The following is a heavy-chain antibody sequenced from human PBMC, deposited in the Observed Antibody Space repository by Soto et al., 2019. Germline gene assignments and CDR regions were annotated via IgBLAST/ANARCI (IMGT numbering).Heavy chain of an antibody. CDR3: ASCHWNGPNDY. CDR2: IYRGGDT. V-gene: IGHV3-66*01. D-gene: IGHD1-1*01. J-gene: IGHJ4*02. CDR1: GLTVSDNY. Sequence: EVQLEESGGGLVQSGGSLRLSCAASGLTVSDNYIRWVRDVPGKGLEWVSVIYRGGDTYYADSVKGRFTISRDNSKNTVYLQMNSLRDEDTAVYYCASCHWNGPNDYWGQGTLVTVSS.